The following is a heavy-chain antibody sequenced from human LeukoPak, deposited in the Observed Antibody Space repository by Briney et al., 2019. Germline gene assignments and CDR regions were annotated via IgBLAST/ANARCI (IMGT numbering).Heavy chain of an antibody. J-gene: IGHJ6*02. Sequence: ASVKVSCKASGYTFTGYYMHWVRQAPGQGLEWMGWINPNSGGTNYAQKFQGRVTMTRDTSISTAYMELSRLRSDDTAVYYCARDIVVVPAAKHHYYGMDVWGQGTTVTVSS. V-gene: IGHV1-2*02. D-gene: IGHD2-2*01. CDR3: ARDIVVVPAAKHHYYGMDV. CDR1: GYTFTGYY. CDR2: INPNSGGT.